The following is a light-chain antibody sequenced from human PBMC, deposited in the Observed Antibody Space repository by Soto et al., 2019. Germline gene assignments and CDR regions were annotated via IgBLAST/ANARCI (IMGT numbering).Light chain of an antibody. CDR2: GAS. CDR3: QQYGSSPQT. J-gene: IGKJ4*01. CDR1: QSVSSSY. Sequence: EIVLTQSPGTLSLSPGERATLSCRASQSVSSSYLAWYQQKPGQAPRLLIYGASSRATGIPDRFSGSGSGTDFTLTISRLEPVDFAVYYCQQYGSSPQTFGGGTKVDIK. V-gene: IGKV3-20*01.